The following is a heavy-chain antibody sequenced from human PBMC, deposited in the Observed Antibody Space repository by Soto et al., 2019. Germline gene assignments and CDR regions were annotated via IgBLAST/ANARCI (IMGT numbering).Heavy chain of an antibody. CDR3: ERAMPQPQHGGMEV. J-gene: IGHJ6*02. CDR1: EFTFNNFW. V-gene: IGHV3-7*01. D-gene: IGHD2-2*01. Sequence: GGSLRLSCAASEFTFNNFWMTWVRQAPGKGLECVANINQDGSEKYYVNSVKGRFTISRDNAKNTLYLQMNSLRAEDTAVYYCERAMPQPQHGGMEVWGQATTATVS. CDR2: INQDGSEK.